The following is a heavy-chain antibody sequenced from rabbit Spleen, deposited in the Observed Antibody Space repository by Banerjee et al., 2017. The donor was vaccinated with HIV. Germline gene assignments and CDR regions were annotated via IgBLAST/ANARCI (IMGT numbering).Heavy chain of an antibody. D-gene: IGHD6-1*01. V-gene: IGHV1S40*01. J-gene: IGHJ3*01. CDR2: IAAGVSFTS. Sequence: QSLEESGGDLVKPGASLTLTCTASGFSFTYIDYLCWVRQPPGKGPEWIACIAAGVSFTSYYATWAKGRFTISKTSSTTVTLQMTSLTAADTATYFCASDIYGHGGFSLWGQGTLVTVS. CDR3: ASDIYGHGGFSL. CDR1: GFSFTYIDY.